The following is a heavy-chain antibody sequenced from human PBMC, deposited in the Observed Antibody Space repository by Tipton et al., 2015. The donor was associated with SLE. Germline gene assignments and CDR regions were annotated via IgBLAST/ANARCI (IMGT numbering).Heavy chain of an antibody. CDR3: ERRAQETGGYYDGMDV. CDR2: ISAHNGNT. Sequence: QSGAEVKKPGASVKVSCKASGYTFSSFGISWVRQAPGQGLEWMGWISAHNGNTNYAQRLQGRVTMSTDTSTSTAYMELRSLRSDDPGVNFCERRAQETGGYYDGMDVWCTATPVGVS. D-gene: IGHD1-14*01. J-gene: IGHJ6*04. V-gene: IGHV1-18*01. CDR1: GYTFSSFG.